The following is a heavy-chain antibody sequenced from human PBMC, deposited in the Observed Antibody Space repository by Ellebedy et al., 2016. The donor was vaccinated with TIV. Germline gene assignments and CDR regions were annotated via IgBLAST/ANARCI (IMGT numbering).Heavy chain of an antibody. V-gene: IGHV4-59*01. CDR3: ARSGGWYTPYDD. D-gene: IGHD6-19*01. J-gene: IGHJ4*02. Sequence: MPSETLSLTCTVSGDSISGYYWSWIRQPPGKGLEWIGYIYSSGSGEYNPSLKSRVTMSVYTSRGQFSLRLNSVTAADTAVYYCARSGGWYTPYDDWGQGTLVTVSS. CDR2: IYSSGSG. CDR1: GDSISGYY.